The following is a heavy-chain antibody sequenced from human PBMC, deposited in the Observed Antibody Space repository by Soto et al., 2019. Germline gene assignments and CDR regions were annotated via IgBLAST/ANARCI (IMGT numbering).Heavy chain of an antibody. CDR1: GGSISSSSYY. J-gene: IGHJ3*02. CDR2: IYYSGST. CDR3: ARHLYHDYILGAFDI. D-gene: IGHD3-16*01. Sequence: SETLSLTCTVSGGSISSSSYYWGWIRQPPGKGLEWIGSIYYSGSTYYNPSLKSRVTISVDTSKNQFSLKLSSVTAADTAVYYCARHLYHDYILGAFDIWGQGTMVTVSS. V-gene: IGHV4-39*01.